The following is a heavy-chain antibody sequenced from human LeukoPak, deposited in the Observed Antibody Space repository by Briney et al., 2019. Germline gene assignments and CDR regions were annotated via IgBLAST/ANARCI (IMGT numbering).Heavy chain of an antibody. Sequence: SETLSLTCAVYGGSFSGYYWSWIRQPPGKGLEWIGEINHSGSTNYNPSLKSRVTISVDTSKNQFSLKLSSVTAADTAVYYCARGPLDCSSTSCYAFDAFDIWGQGTMVTVSS. D-gene: IGHD2-2*01. CDR3: ARGPLDCSSTSCYAFDAFDI. CDR1: GGSFSGYY. J-gene: IGHJ3*02. CDR2: INHSGST. V-gene: IGHV4-34*01.